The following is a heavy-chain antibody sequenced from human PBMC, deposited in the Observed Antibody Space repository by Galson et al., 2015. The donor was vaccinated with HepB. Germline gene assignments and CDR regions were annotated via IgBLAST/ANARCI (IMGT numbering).Heavy chain of an antibody. V-gene: IGHV3-7*03. CDR1: GFNFRNYL. CDR3: ARVGTVAGFFDY. D-gene: IGHD6-13*01. J-gene: IGHJ4*02. CDR2: INEDRTEK. Sequence: SLRLSCAASGFNFRNYLMTWVRQAPGRGLEWVAYINEDRTEKSYVDSVKGRFTISRDNPKNSLYLQMNSLRAEDTAVYYCARVGTVAGFFDYWGQGTLVTVSS.